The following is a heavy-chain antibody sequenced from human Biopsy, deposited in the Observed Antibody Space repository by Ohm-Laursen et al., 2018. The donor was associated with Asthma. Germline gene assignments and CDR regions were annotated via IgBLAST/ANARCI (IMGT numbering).Heavy chain of an antibody. CDR3: ARKAGSCISRTCYSLDF. J-gene: IGHJ4*02. V-gene: IGHV1-69*13. Sequence: VASVKVSCKSLGGTFNTYVIGWVRQAPGQGLEWMGGINSVFGTTTYPQKFQDRVTITADDSTSTVYTESSSLRSEDTAVYYCARKAGSCISRTCYSLDFWGQGTLVTASS. CDR1: GGTFNTYV. CDR2: INSVFGTT. D-gene: IGHD2-2*01.